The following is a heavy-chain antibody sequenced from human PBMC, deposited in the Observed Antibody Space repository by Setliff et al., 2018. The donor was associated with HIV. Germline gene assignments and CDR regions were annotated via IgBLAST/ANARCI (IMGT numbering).Heavy chain of an antibody. CDR3: ARPPTGYYFDY. Sequence: ASVKVSCKASGYTFTSYAMNWVRQAPGKGLEWMGWIDTNTGNPTYAQGFTGPFVFSLDTSVSTAYLQISSLQAEDTAVYYCARPPTGYYFDYWGQGTLVTVSS. V-gene: IGHV7-4-1*02. J-gene: IGHJ4*02. CDR1: GYTFTSYA. CDR2: IDTNTGNP.